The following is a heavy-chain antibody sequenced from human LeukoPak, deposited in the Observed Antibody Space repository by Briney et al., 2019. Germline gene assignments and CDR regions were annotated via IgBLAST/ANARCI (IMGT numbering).Heavy chain of an antibody. V-gene: IGHV4-34*01. Sequence: SGTLSLTCAVYGESFSGYYWSWIRQPPGKGLEWIGEINHSGSTNYNPSLKSRVTISVDTSKNQFCLKLSSVTAADTAVYYCATSGGTLGPTNYFAYWGQGTLVTVSS. J-gene: IGHJ4*02. CDR3: ATSGGTLGPTNYFAY. CDR1: GESFSGYY. CDR2: INHSGST. D-gene: IGHD3-16*01.